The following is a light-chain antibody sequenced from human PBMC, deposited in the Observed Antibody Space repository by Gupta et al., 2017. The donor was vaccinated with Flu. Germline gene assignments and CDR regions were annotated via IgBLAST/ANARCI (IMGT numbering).Light chain of an antibody. J-gene: IGLJ2*01. CDR1: TSGVGGCNY. V-gene: IGLV2-8*01. CDR2: EVI. CDR3: HSEADSNNHVV. Sequence: TSSCRRNTSGVGGCNYVYWYQQHPNKTPMLMIYEVIKRNSGAPARFSGSKYGNTASLTGTGLQADGEADYYWHSEADSNNHVVFGGGTKPTVL.